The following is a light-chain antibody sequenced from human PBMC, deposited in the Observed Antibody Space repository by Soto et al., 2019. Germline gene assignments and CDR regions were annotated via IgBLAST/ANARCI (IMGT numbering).Light chain of an antibody. CDR3: QQYGSSPET. J-gene: IGKJ1*01. CDR2: DTS. Sequence: EIVLTQSPGTLSLSPGERATLWCRSSQSVRDRYLAWYQQKPGQAPSLLIYDTSTRATGVPDRFSGSGSGTDFALTISRVEPEDFAICFCQQYGSSPETFGQGTKVDIK. CDR1: QSVRDRY. V-gene: IGKV3-20*01.